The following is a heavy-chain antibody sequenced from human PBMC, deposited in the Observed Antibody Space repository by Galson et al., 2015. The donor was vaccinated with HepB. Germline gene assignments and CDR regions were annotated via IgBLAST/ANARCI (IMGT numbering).Heavy chain of an antibody. J-gene: IGHJ6*02. CDR2: INPSGGSA. Sequence: SVKVSCKASGYTFTSYYMHWVRQAPGQGLEWMGIINPSGGSASYAQKLQGRVTMTRDTSTSTVYMELSSLRSEDTAVYYCARDVDTAMPGSGYYYYGMDVWGQGTTVTVSS. V-gene: IGHV1-46*04. CDR1: GYTFTSYY. D-gene: IGHD5-18*01. CDR3: ARDVDTAMPGSGYYYYGMDV.